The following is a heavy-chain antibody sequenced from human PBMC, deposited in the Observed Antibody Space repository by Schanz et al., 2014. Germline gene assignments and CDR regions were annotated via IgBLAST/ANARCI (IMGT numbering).Heavy chain of an antibody. CDR3: AASSGWHPSTDY. CDR2: ISGSGGST. D-gene: IGHD6-19*01. V-gene: IGHV3-23*04. CDR1: GFTFSSYA. J-gene: IGHJ4*02. Sequence: EVQLVESGGGWVQPGGSLRLSCAASGFTFSSYAMSWVRQAPGKGLEWVSAISGSGGSTYYADSVKGRFTISRDNSKNALYLQMNSLRVEDTAVYYCAASSGWHPSTDYWGQGSLVTVSS.